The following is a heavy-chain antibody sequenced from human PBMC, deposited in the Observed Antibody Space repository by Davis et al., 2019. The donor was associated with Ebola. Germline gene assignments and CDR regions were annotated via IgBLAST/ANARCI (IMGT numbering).Heavy chain of an antibody. J-gene: IGHJ4*02. V-gene: IGHV1-2*02. CDR1: GYTFTGHY. Sequence: ASVKVSCKASGYTFTGHYIHWVRQAPGQGLEWMGWINPNNGGTNYAQKFQDRVTMTRDTSINTAYMDLSSLKSDDTAVFYCARELHGGEFNFWGQGTLVTVSS. CDR3: ARELHGGEFNF. D-gene: IGHD3-16*01. CDR2: INPNNGGT.